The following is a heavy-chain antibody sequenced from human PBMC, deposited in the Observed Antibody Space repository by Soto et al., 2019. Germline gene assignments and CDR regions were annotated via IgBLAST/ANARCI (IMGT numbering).Heavy chain of an antibody. D-gene: IGHD6-19*01. Sequence: GASVKVSCKVSGYTLTELSMHWVRQAPGKGLEWMGGFDPEDGETIYAQKFQGRVTMTEDTSTDTAYMELSSLRSEDTAVYYCATVGRKQWLVTWYLGYMDVWGKGTTVTVSS. CDR1: GYTLTELS. CDR2: FDPEDGET. CDR3: ATVGRKQWLVTWYLGYMDV. J-gene: IGHJ6*03. V-gene: IGHV1-24*01.